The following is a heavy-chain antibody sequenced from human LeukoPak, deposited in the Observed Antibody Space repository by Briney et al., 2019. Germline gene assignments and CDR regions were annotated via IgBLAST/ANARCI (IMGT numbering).Heavy chain of an antibody. CDR3: ARDPYSVIAAAGIGDNWFDP. D-gene: IGHD6-13*01. V-gene: IGHV3-30*03. Sequence: PGRSLRLSCAASGFTFSSYGMHWVRQAPGKGLEWVAVISYDGSNKYYADSVKGRFTISRDNSKNTPYLQMNSLRAEDTAAYYCARDPYSVIAAAGIGDNWFDPWGQGTLVTVSS. CDR2: ISYDGSNK. CDR1: GFTFSSYG. J-gene: IGHJ5*02.